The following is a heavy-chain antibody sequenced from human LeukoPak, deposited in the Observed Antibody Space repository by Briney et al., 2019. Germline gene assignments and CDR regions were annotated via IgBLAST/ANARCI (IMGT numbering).Heavy chain of an antibody. J-gene: IGHJ4*02. CDR3: AREYAVLDYYDSSGPLDY. CDR2: ISSSGSTI. Sequence: SGGSLRLSCAASGFTFSDYYMSWIRQAPGKGLEWVSYISSSGSTIYYADSVKGRFTISRDNAKNSLYLQMNSLRAEDTAVYYCAREYAVLDYYDSSGPLDYWGQGTLVTVSS. D-gene: IGHD3-22*01. CDR1: GFTFSDYY. V-gene: IGHV3-11*04.